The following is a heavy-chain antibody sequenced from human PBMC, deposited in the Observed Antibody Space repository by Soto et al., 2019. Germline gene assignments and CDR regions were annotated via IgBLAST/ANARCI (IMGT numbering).Heavy chain of an antibody. CDR1: GFTFSSYD. D-gene: IGHD3-3*01. CDR3: AIEPFGGGFFAI. V-gene: IGHV3-21*01. Sequence: EVQLVESGGGLVKPGGSLRLSCAASGFTFSSYDMNWVRQAPGKGLEWVSSVSGASSYIYYADSVKGRSTISRDNAKTPLYLQLNRLRAEDTAIYYCAIEPFGGGFFAIWGQGTMVTVSS. CDR2: VSGASSYI. J-gene: IGHJ3*02.